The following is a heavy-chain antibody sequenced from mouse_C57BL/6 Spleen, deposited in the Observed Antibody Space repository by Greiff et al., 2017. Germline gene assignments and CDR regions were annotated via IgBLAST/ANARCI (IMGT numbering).Heavy chain of an antibody. V-gene: IGHV1-69*01. CDR3: ARSGDGSDGGFDY. D-gene: IGHD2-2*01. CDR1: GYTFTSYW. CDR2: IDPSDSYT. Sequence: QVQLKQPGAELVMPGASVKLSCKASGYTFTSYWMHWVKQRPGQGLEWIGEIDPSDSYTNYNQKFKGKSTLTVDKSSSTAYMQLSSLTSEDSAVYYWARSGDGSDGGFDYWGQGTTLTVSS. J-gene: IGHJ2*01.